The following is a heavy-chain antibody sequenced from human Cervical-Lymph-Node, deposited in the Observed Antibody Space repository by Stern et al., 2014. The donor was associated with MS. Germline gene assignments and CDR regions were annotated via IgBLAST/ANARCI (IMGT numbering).Heavy chain of an antibody. CDR1: GITFTNAW. CDR2: IKSKIDGGTS. V-gene: IGHV3-15*01. J-gene: IGHJ4*02. D-gene: IGHD1-14*01. Sequence: EVQLVESGGGFVKPGGSLRLSCAASGITFTNAWISWVRQAPGKGLEWIGRIKSKIDGGTSDYTAPVTGRFSISRDDSKSTVYLHMNSLKAADTAVYYCTTGTRKGFIYWGQGTLVTVSS. CDR3: TTGTRKGFIY.